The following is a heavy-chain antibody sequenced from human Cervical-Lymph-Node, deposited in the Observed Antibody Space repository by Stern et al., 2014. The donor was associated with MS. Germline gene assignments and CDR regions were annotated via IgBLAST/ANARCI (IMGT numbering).Heavy chain of an antibody. CDR3: AREVAGHRLAMMDV. J-gene: IGHJ6*02. CDR2: INPSGGST. D-gene: IGHD6-19*01. CDR1: GYTFTRYY. V-gene: IGHV1-46*01. Sequence: QVQLVQSGAEVKKPGASVNVFCKASGYTFTRYYMHWVRQAPGQGLEWMGRINPSGGSTSYAQKFQGRVTMTRDTSTSTVYMELSSLRSEDTAVYYCAREVAGHRLAMMDVWGQGTTVTVSS.